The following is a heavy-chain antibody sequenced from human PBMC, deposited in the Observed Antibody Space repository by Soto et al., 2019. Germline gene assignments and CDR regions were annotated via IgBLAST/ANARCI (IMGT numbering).Heavy chain of an antibody. V-gene: IGHV4-39*01. D-gene: IGHD5-12*01. CDR2: IYYSGST. CDR1: GGSISSSSYY. CDR3: ASGRGGDGYNYWYYYYGMDV. J-gene: IGHJ6*02. Sequence: HSETQSVTCTVSGGSISSSSYYWGRISQPPGKGLEWIGSIYYSGSTYYNPSLKSRVTISVDTSKNQFSLKLSSVTAADTAVYYCASGRGGDGYNYWYYYYGMDVWGQGTTVTVSS.